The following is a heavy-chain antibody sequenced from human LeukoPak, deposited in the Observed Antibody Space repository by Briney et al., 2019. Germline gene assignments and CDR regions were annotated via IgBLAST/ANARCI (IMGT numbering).Heavy chain of an antibody. D-gene: IGHD6-19*01. CDR2: ISYDGSNK. J-gene: IGHJ4*02. Sequence: SGGSLRLSCAASGFTFSSYGMHWVRQAPGKGLEWVAVISYDGSNKYYADSVKGRFTISRDNSKNTLYLQMNSLRAEDTAVYYCAKDGGSGWFDYWGQGTLVTVSS. V-gene: IGHV3-30*18. CDR3: AKDGGSGWFDY. CDR1: GFTFSSYG.